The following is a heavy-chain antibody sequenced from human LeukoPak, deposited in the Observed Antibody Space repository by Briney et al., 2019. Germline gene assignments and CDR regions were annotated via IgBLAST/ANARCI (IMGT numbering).Heavy chain of an antibody. CDR3: ARDLSAIAVAGRPFDY. V-gene: IGHV3-48*01. Sequence: GGSLRLSCAASGFTFSSYSMNWVRQAPGQGLEWVSYISISSGTIDYADSVKGRVTISRDNAKNSLYLQMNSLSAEDTAEYYCARDLSAIAVAGRPFDYWGQGTLVTVSS. CDR1: GFTFSSYS. J-gene: IGHJ4*02. CDR2: ISISSGTI. D-gene: IGHD6-19*01.